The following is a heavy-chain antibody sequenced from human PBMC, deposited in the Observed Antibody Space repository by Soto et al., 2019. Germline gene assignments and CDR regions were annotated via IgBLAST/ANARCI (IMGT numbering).Heavy chain of an antibody. V-gene: IGHV4-39*01. CDR2: IYYSGST. J-gene: IGHJ3*02. CDR3: AMPGSAAFEI. D-gene: IGHD6-25*01. CDR1: GGSISSSSYY. Sequence: QLQLQESGPGLVKPSETLSLTCTVSGGSISSSSYYWGWIRQPPGKGLEWIGSIYYSGSTYYNPALKRRVTISVDTSKKQFSLKLSSVTAADPAVYYCAMPGSAAFEIWGQGTMVTVSS.